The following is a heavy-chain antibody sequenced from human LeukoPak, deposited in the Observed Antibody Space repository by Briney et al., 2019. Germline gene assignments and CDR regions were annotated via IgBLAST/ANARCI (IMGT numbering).Heavy chain of an antibody. V-gene: IGHV1-46*03. CDR1: GYTLINYY. D-gene: IGHD7-27*01. Sequence: ASVKVSCKASGYTLINYYMQWVRQAPGQRLEWMGIINPSAGSTSYAQKFQGRVSMTRDTSTSTVYMQLSSLRSEDTAIYYCARTHSWGDKGYFDFWGQGTLVTVSS. CDR2: INPSAGST. J-gene: IGHJ4*02. CDR3: ARTHSWGDKGYFDF.